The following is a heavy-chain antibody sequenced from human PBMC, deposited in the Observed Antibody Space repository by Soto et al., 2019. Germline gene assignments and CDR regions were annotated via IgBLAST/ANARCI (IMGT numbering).Heavy chain of an antibody. J-gene: IGHJ6*02. CDR3: ARGRLVEAPANNGMDV. CDR1: GYTFSIYY. D-gene: IGHD2-15*01. Sequence: QVQLVQSGAEVKKPGASVKVSCKASGYTFSIYYMHWVRQAPGQGLEWMGIINPSGSSINYAQNFQGRVTMTKDTSTSTVYMELSRRRSDDTAVYYCARGRLVEAPANNGMDVWGQGTTVTVSS. CDR2: INPSGSSI. V-gene: IGHV1-46*01.